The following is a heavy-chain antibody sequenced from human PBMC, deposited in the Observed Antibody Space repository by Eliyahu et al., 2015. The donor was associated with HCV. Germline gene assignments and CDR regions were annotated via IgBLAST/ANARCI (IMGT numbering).Heavy chain of an antibody. D-gene: IGHD2-21*01. CDR3: ARGIPGSDAFDN. CDR1: GFTVSGNY. J-gene: IGHJ3*02. V-gene: IGHV3-53*02. CDR2: FYSGGST. Sequence: EVQLVETGGGLIQPGGSLRLSCAASGFTVSGNYMSWVRQAPGKGLEWVSVFYSGGSTSYADSLKGRITISRDNSKNTLYLQMNSLRADDTAVYYCARGIPGSDAFDNWGQGTMVTVSP.